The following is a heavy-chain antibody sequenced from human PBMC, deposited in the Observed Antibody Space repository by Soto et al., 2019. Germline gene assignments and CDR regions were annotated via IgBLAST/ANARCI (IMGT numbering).Heavy chain of an antibody. V-gene: IGHV1-18*01. J-gene: IGHJ6*02. CDR3: AAFHPTFRITMVPPLPYYGMDV. CDR2: ISAYNGNT. Sequence: GASVKVSCKASGYTFTSYGISWVRQAPGQGLEWMGWISAYNGNTNYAQKLQGRVTMTTDTSTSTAYMELRSLRSDDTAVYYCAAFHPTFRITMVPPLPYYGMDVWGQGTTVTVSS. CDR1: GYTFTSYG. D-gene: IGHD3-10*01.